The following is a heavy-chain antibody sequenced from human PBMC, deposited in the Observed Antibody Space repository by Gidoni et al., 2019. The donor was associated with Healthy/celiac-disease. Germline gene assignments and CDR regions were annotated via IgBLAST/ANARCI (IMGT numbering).Heavy chain of an antibody. CDR3: AREPGLTIFGAHMDV. CDR2: INPSGGST. V-gene: IGHV1-46*01. D-gene: IGHD3-3*01. J-gene: IGHJ6*02. CDR1: GYTFTSYY. Sequence: QVQLVQSGAEVKKPGASVKVSCKASGYTFTSYYMHWVRQAPGQGLEWMGIINPSGGSTSYAQKFQGRVTMTRDTSTSTVYMELSSLRSEDTAVYYCAREPGLTIFGAHMDVWGQGTTVTVSS.